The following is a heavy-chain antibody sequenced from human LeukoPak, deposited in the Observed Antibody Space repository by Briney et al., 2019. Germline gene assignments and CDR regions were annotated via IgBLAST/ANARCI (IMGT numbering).Heavy chain of an antibody. CDR1: GFTFSSYA. D-gene: IGHD2-2*01. J-gene: IGHJ5*02. Sequence: GGSLRLSCAASGFTFSSYAMSWVRQAPGKGLEWVSAISGSGGSTYYADSVKGRFTISRDNSKNTLYLQMNSLRAEDTAVYYCAKFGDCSSTSCLRNWFDPWGQGTLVTVSS. CDR3: AKFGDCSSTSCLRNWFDP. CDR2: ISGSGGST. V-gene: IGHV3-23*01.